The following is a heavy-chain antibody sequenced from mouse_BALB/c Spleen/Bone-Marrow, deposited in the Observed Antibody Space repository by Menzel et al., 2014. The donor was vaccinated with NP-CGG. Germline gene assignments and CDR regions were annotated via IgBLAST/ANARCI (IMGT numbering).Heavy chain of an antibody. J-gene: IGHJ2*01. D-gene: IGHD1-1*01. CDR1: GYGFTNYL. CDR3: TRSLINYGSRYLDY. V-gene: IGHV1-54*01. Sequence: QVQLQQSGAELVRPGTSVEVSCKASGYGFTNYLTEWVKQRPGQGLEWIGVINPGSGGTNYNEKFKGKASLTADKSSSTAYMQLRSLTSDDSAVYFCTRSLINYGSRYLDYWDQGTTLTVSS. CDR2: INPGSGGT.